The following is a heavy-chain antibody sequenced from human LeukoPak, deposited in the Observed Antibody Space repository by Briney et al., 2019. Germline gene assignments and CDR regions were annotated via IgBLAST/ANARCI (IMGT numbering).Heavy chain of an antibody. CDR2: IYYSGST. Sequence: SETLSLTCTVSGGSISSYYWGWIRQPPGKGLEWIGSIYYSGSTYYNPSLKSRVTISVDTSKNQFSLKLSSVTAADTAVYYCARPVIYSSYGMDVWGQGTTVTVSS. CDR1: GGSISSYY. CDR3: ARPVIYSSYGMDV. V-gene: IGHV4-39*01. J-gene: IGHJ6*02. D-gene: IGHD5-18*01.